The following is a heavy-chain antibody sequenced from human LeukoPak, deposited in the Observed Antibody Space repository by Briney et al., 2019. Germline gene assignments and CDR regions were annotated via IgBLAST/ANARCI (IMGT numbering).Heavy chain of an antibody. CDR1: GYTFTSYD. Sequence: ASVKVSCKASGYTFTSYDINWVRQATGQGLEWMGWMNPNSGNTGYVQKFQGRVTMTRNTSISTAYMELSSLRSEDTAVYYCARVGGDYYDSSGYSVWGQGTLVTVSS. V-gene: IGHV1-8*01. J-gene: IGHJ4*02. CDR2: MNPNSGNT. CDR3: ARVGGDYYDSSGYSV. D-gene: IGHD3-22*01.